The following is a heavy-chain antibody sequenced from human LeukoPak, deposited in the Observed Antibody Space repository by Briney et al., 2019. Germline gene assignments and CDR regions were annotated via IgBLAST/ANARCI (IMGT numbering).Heavy chain of an antibody. Sequence: PGGSLRLSCAASGFTFSSYWMHWVRQAPGKGLVWVSSISTTSSYIYYADSLKGRFTISRDNAKNSLYLQMNSLRAEDTAVYYCARDPVSGYSSSSYAFDIWGQGTMVTVSS. J-gene: IGHJ3*02. CDR3: ARDPVSGYSSSSYAFDI. V-gene: IGHV3-21*01. CDR2: ISTTSSYI. CDR1: GFTFSSYW. D-gene: IGHD6-6*01.